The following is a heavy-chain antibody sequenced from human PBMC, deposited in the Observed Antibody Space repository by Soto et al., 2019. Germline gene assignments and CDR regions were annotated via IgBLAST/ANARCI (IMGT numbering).Heavy chain of an antibody. J-gene: IGHJ6*02. V-gene: IGHV3-11*05. D-gene: IGHD3-9*01. CDR3: ARDYILTSRNYYGMDV. Sequence: GGSLRLSCAASGFTFSDYYMSWIRQAPGKGLEWVSYISSSSSYTNYADSVKGRFTISRDNAKNSLYLQMNSLRAEDTAVYYCARDYILTSRNYYGMDVWGQGTTVTVSS. CDR1: GFTFSDYY. CDR2: ISSSSSYT.